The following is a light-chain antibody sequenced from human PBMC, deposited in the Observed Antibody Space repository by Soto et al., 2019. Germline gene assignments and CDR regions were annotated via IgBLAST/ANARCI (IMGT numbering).Light chain of an antibody. CDR3: AAWDDSLNGEVV. CDR2: STN. J-gene: IGLJ2*01. CDR1: SSNIGSNS. V-gene: IGLV1-44*01. Sequence: QSVLTQPPSASGTPGQRVTISCSGSSSNIGSNSVNWYQQLPGTAPKLLIYSTNQRPSGVPGRFSDSKSDTSASLAISGLQSEDEADYYCAAWDDSLNGEVVFGGGTQLTVL.